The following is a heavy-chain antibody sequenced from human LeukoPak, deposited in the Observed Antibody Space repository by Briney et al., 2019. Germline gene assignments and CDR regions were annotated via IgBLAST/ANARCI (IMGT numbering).Heavy chain of an antibody. V-gene: IGHV3-66*02. J-gene: IGHJ4*02. D-gene: IGHD6-13*01. CDR2: LYSGGTT. CDR3: ARDSNYDY. CDR1: GFTVSSTY. Sequence: GGSLRLSCAPSGFTVSSTYMSWVRQAPGKGRGWVSVLYSGGTTYYADSVKGRSTISRDNSKNTLYLQMNSLRAEDTAVYYCARDSNYDYWGQGTLVTVSS.